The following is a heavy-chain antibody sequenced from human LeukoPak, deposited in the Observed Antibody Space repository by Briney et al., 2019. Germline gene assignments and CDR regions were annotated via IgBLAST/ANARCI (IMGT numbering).Heavy chain of an antibody. CDR1: GFTFSSYS. D-gene: IGHD3-3*01. Sequence: GGSLRLSCAASGFTFSSYSMNWVRQAPGKGLEWVSYISSSSSTIYYADSVKGRFTISRDNAKNSLYLQMNSLRAEDTAVYYCARHGGHNYDFWSGYLTLFDYWGQGTLGTVSS. V-gene: IGHV3-48*01. CDR3: ARHGGHNYDFWSGYLTLFDY. J-gene: IGHJ4*02. CDR2: ISSSSSTI.